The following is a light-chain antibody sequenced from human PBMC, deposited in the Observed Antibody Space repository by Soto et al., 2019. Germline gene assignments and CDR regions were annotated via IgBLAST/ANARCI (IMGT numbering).Light chain of an antibody. Sequence: EIVMTQSPATLSVSPGERATLSCRASQSVGRNLAWYQQKPGQAPRLLIYGASTRATGIPARFSGSESGTEFTLTISSLQSEDFAIYSCQQYNHWPPLTCGGGTKVEIK. CDR2: GAS. J-gene: IGKJ4*01. V-gene: IGKV3-15*01. CDR1: QSVGRN. CDR3: QQYNHWPPLT.